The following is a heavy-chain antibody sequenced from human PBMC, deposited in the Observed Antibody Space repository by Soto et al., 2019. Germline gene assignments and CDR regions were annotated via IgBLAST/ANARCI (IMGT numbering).Heavy chain of an antibody. D-gene: IGHD2-2*01. CDR2: ISAYNGNT. CDR1: GYTFTSYG. CDR3: ARLYCISTSCYLGMDV. V-gene: IGHV1-18*01. J-gene: IGHJ6*02. Sequence: QVQLVQSGAEVKKPGASVKVSCKASGYTFTSYGISWVRQAPGQGLEWMGWISAYNGNTNYAQKLQGTVTMTTDTSTRTAYMEQRSLRSDDTAAYYCARLYCISTSCYLGMDVWGQGPTVTVSS.